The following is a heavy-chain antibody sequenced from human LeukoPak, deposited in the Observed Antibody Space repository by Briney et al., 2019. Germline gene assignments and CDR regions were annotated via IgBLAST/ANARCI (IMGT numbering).Heavy chain of an antibody. D-gene: IGHD3-3*01. J-gene: IGHJ6*03. Sequence: GGSLRLSCAASGFTFSSYSMNWVRQAPGQGLEWVSAVSGSAKNTYYADSVKRRLTTYRDNSNNTVYLQMNSLRGEDKAVYYCAKSHRGGLRFLVGFFYMDVWGSGTTVAVSS. V-gene: IGHV3-23*01. CDR3: AKSHRGGLRFLVGFFYMDV. CDR1: GFTFSSYS. CDR2: VSGSAKNT.